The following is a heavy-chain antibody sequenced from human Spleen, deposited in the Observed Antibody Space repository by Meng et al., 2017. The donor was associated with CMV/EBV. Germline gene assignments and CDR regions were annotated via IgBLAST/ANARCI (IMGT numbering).Heavy chain of an antibody. CDR2: INHSGST. CDR3: ARSATVLIFDY. Sequence: QVQLQQWGGGLLKPSETLSLTCAVYGGSFSGYYWSWIRQPPGKGLEWIGEINHSGSTNYNPSLKSRVTISVDTSKNQFSLKLSSVTAADTAVYYCARSATVLIFDYWGQGTLVTVSS. CDR1: GGSFSGYY. V-gene: IGHV4-34*01. D-gene: IGHD1-1*01. J-gene: IGHJ4*02.